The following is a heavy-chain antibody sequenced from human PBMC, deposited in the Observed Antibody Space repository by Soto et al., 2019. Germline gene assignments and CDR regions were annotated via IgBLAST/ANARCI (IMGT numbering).Heavy chain of an antibody. CDR3: ARDYDSSGYPRYYFDY. Sequence: QVQLVASVGGVVQPGRSLRLSCTASGFTFSSYGMHWVRQAPGKRLEWVAVIWYGGSSKYYADSVKGRFTISRYNSNNTLYLKMNSLRTEDTAVYYCARDYDSSGYPRYYFDYWGQGTLVTVAA. CDR2: IWYGGSSK. J-gene: IGHJ4*02. CDR1: GFTFSSYG. D-gene: IGHD3-22*01. V-gene: IGHV3-33*01.